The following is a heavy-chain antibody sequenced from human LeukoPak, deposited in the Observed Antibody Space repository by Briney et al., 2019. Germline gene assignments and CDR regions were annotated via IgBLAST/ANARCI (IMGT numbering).Heavy chain of an antibody. CDR3: ARDIDY. CDR1: GSTFSSYA. CDR2: ISYDGSNK. V-gene: IGHV3-30-3*01. J-gene: IGHJ4*02. Sequence: PGASLRLSCAASGSTFSSYAMHWVRQAPGKGLEWVAVISYDGSNKYYADSVKGRFTISGDNSKNTLYLQMNSLRAEDTAVYYCARDIDYWGQGTLVTVSS.